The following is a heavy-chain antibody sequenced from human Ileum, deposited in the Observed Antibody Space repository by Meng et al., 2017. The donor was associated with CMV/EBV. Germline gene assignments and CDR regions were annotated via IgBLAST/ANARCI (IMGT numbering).Heavy chain of an antibody. CDR3: ARGVVGNWFDP. Sequence: SCKASGYTFTSYDINWVRQANGQGLEWMGWMNPSSGNTGYAQKFQGRVTMTRNTSISTAYMELSSLRSEDTAVYYCARGVVGNWFDPWGQGTLVTVSS. D-gene: IGHD6-6*01. J-gene: IGHJ5*02. V-gene: IGHV1-8*01. CDR1: GYTFTSYD. CDR2: MNPSSGNT.